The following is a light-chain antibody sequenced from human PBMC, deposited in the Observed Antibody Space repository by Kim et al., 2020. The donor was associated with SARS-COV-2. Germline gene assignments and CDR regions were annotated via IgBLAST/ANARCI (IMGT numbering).Light chain of an antibody. V-gene: IGLV3-19*01. CDR1: SLRTYY. CDR3: NSRDNNDNVL. J-gene: IGLJ2*01. Sequence: SSELTQDPAESVALGQTVRITCQGDSLRTYYTTWFQQKPGQAPIVVFYGKNNRPSGIPDRFSGSSSGNTASLTITATQAGDEADYYCNSRDNNDNVLFGGGTQLTVL. CDR2: GKN.